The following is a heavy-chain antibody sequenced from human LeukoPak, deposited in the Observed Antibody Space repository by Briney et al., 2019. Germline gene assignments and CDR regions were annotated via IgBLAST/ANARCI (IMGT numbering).Heavy chain of an antibody. CDR3: ASSLLWFGETINAFDI. V-gene: IGHV3-21*01. J-gene: IGHJ3*02. CDR2: ISSSSSYI. Sequence: GKSLRLSCAASGFTFSSYSMNWVRQAPGKGLEWVSSISSSSSYIYYADSVKGRFTISRDNAKNSLYLQMNSLRAEDTAVYYCASSLLWFGETINAFDIWGQGTMVTVSS. D-gene: IGHD3-10*01. CDR1: GFTFSSYS.